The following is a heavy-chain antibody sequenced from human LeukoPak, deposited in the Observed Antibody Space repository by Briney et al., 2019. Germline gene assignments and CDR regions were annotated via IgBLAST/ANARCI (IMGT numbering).Heavy chain of an antibody. CDR1: GDSLSSGDYY. CDR2: IYPSGIT. D-gene: IGHD3-10*01. CDR3: ARDGGNYGPSYYFDY. V-gene: IGHV4-30-2*01. Sequence: SETLSLTCTVSGDSLSSGDYYWSWIRQPPGKGLEWIGYIYPSGITYYNPSLKSRVTISVDRSNNQFSLKLSSVTAADTAVYYCARDGGNYGPSYYFDYWGQGTLVTVSS. J-gene: IGHJ4*02.